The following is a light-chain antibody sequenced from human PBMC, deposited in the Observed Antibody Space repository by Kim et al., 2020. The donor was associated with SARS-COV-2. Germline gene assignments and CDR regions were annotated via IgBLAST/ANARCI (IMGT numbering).Light chain of an antibody. Sequence: DIQMTQSPSSLSASVGDRVTITCRASQSISSYLNWYQQKPGKAPKLLIYAASSLQSGVPSRFSGSGSGTDFTLTISSLQPEDFATYYCQQSYRTPPLTFGEGTKVDIK. J-gene: IGKJ4*01. CDR3: QQSYRTPPLT. CDR1: QSISSY. V-gene: IGKV1-39*01. CDR2: AAS.